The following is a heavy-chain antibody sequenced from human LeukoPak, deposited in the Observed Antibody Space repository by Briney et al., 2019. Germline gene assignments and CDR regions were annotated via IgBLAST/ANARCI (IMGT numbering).Heavy chain of an antibody. D-gene: IGHD2-2*01. CDR3: ARSGRYCSSTSCNYDAFDI. J-gene: IGHJ3*02. CDR2: IYYSGST. V-gene: IGHV4-59*01. Sequence: SETLSLTCTVSGGSISTYYWSWIRQPPGKRLDWIGYIYYSGSTNYNPSLKSRVTISVDTSKIQFSLKLSSVTAADTAVYYCARSGRYCSSTSCNYDAFDIWGQGTMVTVSS. CDR1: GGSISTYY.